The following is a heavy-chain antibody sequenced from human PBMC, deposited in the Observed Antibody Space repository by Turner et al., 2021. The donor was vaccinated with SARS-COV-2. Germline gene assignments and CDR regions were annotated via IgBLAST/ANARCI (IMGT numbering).Heavy chain of an antibody. CDR3: AVLGMAMVTDAFDI. Sequence: VQLVQSWAEVKKSGVAGWVSATASGYTFTDYCMHCVRQAPGQGHEWVGWIDPGTSSTNSAQKFQGRIAITRDTSNSTTYMKLGRLRSKDADVYYCAVLGMAMVTDAFDIWGQGTMVTVSS. CDR1: GYTFTDYC. V-gene: IGHV1-2*02. D-gene: IGHD5-18*01. CDR2: IDPGTSST. J-gene: IGHJ3*02.